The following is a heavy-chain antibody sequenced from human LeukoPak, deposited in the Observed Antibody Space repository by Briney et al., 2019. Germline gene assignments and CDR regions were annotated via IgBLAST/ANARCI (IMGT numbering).Heavy chain of an antibody. CDR2: INAGNGNT. Sequence: ASVKVSCKASGYTFTSYAMHWVRQAPGQRLEWMGWINAGNGNTKYSQEFQGRVTITRDTSASTAYMELSSLRSEDMAVYYCARAPRPRYCSGGSCYGYYWGQGTLVTVSS. CDR1: GYTFTSYA. J-gene: IGHJ4*02. CDR3: ARAPRPRYCSGGSCYGYY. D-gene: IGHD2-15*01. V-gene: IGHV1-3*03.